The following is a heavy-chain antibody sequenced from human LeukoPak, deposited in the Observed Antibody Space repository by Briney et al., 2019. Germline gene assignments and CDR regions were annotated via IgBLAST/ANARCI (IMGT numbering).Heavy chain of an antibody. Sequence: SETLSLTCTVSGISISSGPYYWSWIRQPAGKGVEWIGRIYSSGSTNYNPSLRSRVTISVDTSKNQFSLKLSSVTAADTAVYYCARGYSDYEPINYYYYMDVWGKGTTVTVSS. CDR2: IYSSGST. CDR1: GISISSGPYY. CDR3: ARGYSDYEPINYYYYMDV. V-gene: IGHV4-61*02. J-gene: IGHJ6*03. D-gene: IGHD5-12*01.